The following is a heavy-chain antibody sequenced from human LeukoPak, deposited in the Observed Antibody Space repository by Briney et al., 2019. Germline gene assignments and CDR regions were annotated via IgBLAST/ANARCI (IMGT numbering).Heavy chain of an antibody. CDR2: INAGNGNT. Sequence: ASVKVSCKAFGYTFTSYAMHWVRQAPGQRLEWMGWINAGNGNTKYSQKFQGRVTITRDTSASTAYMELSSLRSEDTAVYYCARRNSSGWYNWFDPWGQGTLVTVSS. CDR3: ARRNSSGWYNWFDP. J-gene: IGHJ5*02. CDR1: GYTFTSYA. V-gene: IGHV1-3*01. D-gene: IGHD6-19*01.